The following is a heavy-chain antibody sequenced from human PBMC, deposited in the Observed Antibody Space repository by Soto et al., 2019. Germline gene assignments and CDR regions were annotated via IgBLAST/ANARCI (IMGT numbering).Heavy chain of an antibody. CDR3: ARDRGYSSSLTSYEAYYYYGMDV. CDR2: ISAYNGNT. Sequence: QVQLVQSGAEVKKPGASVKVSCKASGYTFTSYGISWVRQAPGHGLEWMGWISAYNGNTNYGQKLQGRVTMTTDTSTSTAYMELRSLRSDDTAVYYCARDRGYSSSLTSYEAYYYYGMDVWGQGTTVTVS. V-gene: IGHV1-18*04. D-gene: IGHD6-13*01. CDR1: GYTFTSYG. J-gene: IGHJ6*02.